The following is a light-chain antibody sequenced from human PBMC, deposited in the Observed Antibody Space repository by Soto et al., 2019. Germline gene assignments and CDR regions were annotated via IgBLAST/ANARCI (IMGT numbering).Light chain of an antibody. CDR2: GAS. CDR3: RQYGRSLEFA. Sequence: IVLTQSPGTLSLSPGERATLSCRASQTVSSNFLAWYQEKPGQGPRLLIYGASTGATGISDRFSGSGSGTDFTLTISRLYPEDFAVYYCRQYGRSLEFAVGGGTKVEIK. CDR1: QTVSSNF. V-gene: IGKV3-20*01. J-gene: IGKJ4*01.